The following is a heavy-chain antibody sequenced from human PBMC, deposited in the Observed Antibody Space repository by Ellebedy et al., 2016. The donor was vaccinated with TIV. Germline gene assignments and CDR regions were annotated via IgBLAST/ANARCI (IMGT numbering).Heavy chain of an antibody. CDR1: GGSISSSNW. CDR2: IYHSGST. D-gene: IGHD1-26*01. J-gene: IGHJ4*02. V-gene: IGHV4-4*02. CDR3: ARGKNSGSYLSLDY. Sequence: MPSETLSLTCAVSGGSISSSNWWSWVRQPPGKGLEWIGEIYHSGSTNYNPSLPSRLTISVDKSKNQLSLKLSSVTAADTAVYYCARGKNSGSYLSLDYWGQGTLVTVSS.